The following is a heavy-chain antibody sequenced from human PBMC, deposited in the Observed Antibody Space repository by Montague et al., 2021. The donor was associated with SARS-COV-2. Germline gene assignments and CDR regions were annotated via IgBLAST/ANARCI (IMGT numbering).Heavy chain of an antibody. Sequence: SLRLSCAASGFTFSSFTMSWVRLAPGKGLEWVSSINGSGGCTWYADSVKGRFTISRDNSKSTLFLQMNSLRAGDTALYYCTGADNYGYWGRGTLVTVSS. J-gene: IGHJ4*02. CDR3: TGADNYGY. V-gene: IGHV3-23*01. CDR1: GFTFSSFT. D-gene: IGHD4-17*01. CDR2: INGSGGCT.